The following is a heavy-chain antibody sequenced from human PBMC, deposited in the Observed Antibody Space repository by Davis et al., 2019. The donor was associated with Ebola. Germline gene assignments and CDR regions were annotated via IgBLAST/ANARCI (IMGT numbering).Heavy chain of an antibody. CDR1: GFTFSSYA. CDR2: ISTSDNTI. J-gene: IGHJ6*02. Sequence: GESLKISCAASGFTFSSYAMSWVRQAPGKGLEWISYISTSDNTIYYADSVKGRFTISRDNAKNSLYLQMNSLRAEDTAVYYCARVSNKFGMDVWGQGTTVTVSS. CDR3: ARVSNKFGMDV. V-gene: IGHV3-48*04. D-gene: IGHD1/OR15-1a*01.